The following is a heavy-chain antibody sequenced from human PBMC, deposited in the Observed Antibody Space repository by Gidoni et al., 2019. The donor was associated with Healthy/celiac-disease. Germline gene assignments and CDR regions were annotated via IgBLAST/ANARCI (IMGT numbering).Heavy chain of an antibody. Sequence: EVQLLESGGGLVQPGGSLRLSCAASGFTFSSYGMSWVRQAPGKGLEWVSAISCSGGSTYYADSVKGRFTISRDNSKNTLYLQMNSLRAEDTAVYYCAKSSAVFYYYFDYWGQGTLVTVSS. J-gene: IGHJ4*02. CDR1: GFTFSSYG. CDR2: ISCSGGST. CDR3: AKSSAVFYYYFDY. D-gene: IGHD2-21*01. V-gene: IGHV3-23*01.